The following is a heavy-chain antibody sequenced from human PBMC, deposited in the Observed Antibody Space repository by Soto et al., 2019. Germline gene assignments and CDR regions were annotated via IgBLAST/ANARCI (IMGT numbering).Heavy chain of an antibody. Sequence: PSETLSLTGPVSGCSISSGAYYWGWIRQHPGKGLEWIGYISHRGTAYYTPSLKSRVSLSVDPSKSQFSLNVTSLTAADTAVYYCARVSATGTRWFDPWGPGTLVTVSS. CDR3: ARVSATGTRWFDP. CDR2: ISHRGTA. D-gene: IGHD6-13*01. CDR1: GCSISSGAYY. V-gene: IGHV4-31*03. J-gene: IGHJ5*02.